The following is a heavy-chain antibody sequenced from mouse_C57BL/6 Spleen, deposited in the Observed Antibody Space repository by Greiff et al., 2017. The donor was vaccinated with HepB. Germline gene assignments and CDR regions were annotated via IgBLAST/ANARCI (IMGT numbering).Heavy chain of an antibody. CDR2: IDPENGDT. J-gene: IGHJ4*01. CDR1: GFNIKDDY. V-gene: IGHV14-4*01. Sequence: EVQLQQSGAELVRPGASVKLSCTASGFNIKDDYMHWVKQRPEQGLEWIGWIDPENGDTEYASKFQGKATITADKSSNTAYLQLSSLTSEDTAVYYCTTCYGNYVYAMDYWGPGTSVTVSS. D-gene: IGHD2-1*01. CDR3: TTCYGNYVYAMDY.